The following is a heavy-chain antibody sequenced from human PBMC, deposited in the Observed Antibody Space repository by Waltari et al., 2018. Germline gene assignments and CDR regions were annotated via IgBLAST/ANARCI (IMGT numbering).Heavy chain of an antibody. J-gene: IGHJ5*02. CDR2: LHHDGRN. CDR1: GASINSGAYQ. D-gene: IGHD3-22*01. V-gene: IGHV4-30-2*01. CDR3: AKDFSSVLGGWFDP. Sequence: LHSSGPGLLEPSQTLSLTYSVSGASINSGAYQWAWIRQRPGEGLEWIGNLHHDGRNSYNPSLKTRVSISEDRSKNHFSLRLASVTAADTALYFCAKDFSSVLGGWFDPWGQGTLVTVSS.